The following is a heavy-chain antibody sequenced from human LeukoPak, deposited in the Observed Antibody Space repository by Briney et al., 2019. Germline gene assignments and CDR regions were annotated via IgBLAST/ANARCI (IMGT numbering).Heavy chain of an antibody. CDR2: ISYDGSNK. D-gene: IGHD3-16*01. J-gene: IGHJ3*02. V-gene: IGHV3-30*18. Sequence: GGSLRLSCEASGFTFSSYGMHWVRQAPGKGLEWVAVISYDGSNKYYADSVKGRFTISRDNSKNTLYLQMNSLRAEDTAVYYCAKDLAAVWDAFDIWGQGTMVTVSS. CDR3: AKDLAAVWDAFDI. CDR1: GFTFSSYG.